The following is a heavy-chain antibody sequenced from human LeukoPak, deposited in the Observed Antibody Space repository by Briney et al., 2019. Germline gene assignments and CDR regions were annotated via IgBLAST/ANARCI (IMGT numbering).Heavy chain of an antibody. J-gene: IGHJ3*02. CDR1: GHTFINYG. CDR2: TSDYIGNRNT. V-gene: IGHV1-18*01. D-gene: IGHD7-27*01. Sequence: ASVKVSCKASGHTFINYGISWVRQAPGQGLEWMGWTSDYIGNRNTDYAQKFQGRVTITTDESTSTAYMELSSLRSEDTAVYYCARSLGAFDIWGQGTMVTVSS. CDR3: ARSLGAFDI.